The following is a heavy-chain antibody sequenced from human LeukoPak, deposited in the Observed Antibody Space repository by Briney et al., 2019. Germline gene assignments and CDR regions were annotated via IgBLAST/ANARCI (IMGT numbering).Heavy chain of an antibody. J-gene: IGHJ5*02. CDR1: GFTFSSYW. V-gene: IGHV3-74*01. CDR2: IKSDGSST. CDR3: ARGYSSDCFDP. D-gene: IGHD2-15*01. Sequence: PGGSLRLSCAASGFTFSSYWMHWVRQAPGKGLVWVSRIKSDGSSTTYADSVKGRFTISRDNAKNTLYLQMNSLRAEDTAVYYCARGYSSDCFDPWGQGTLVTVSS.